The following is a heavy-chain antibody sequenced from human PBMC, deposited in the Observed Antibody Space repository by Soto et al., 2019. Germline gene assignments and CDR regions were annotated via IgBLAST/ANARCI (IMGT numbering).Heavy chain of an antibody. V-gene: IGHV3-48*02. Sequence: GGSLRLSCADSGFTFSRYSMNWVRQAPGKGLEWVSHISGSSSTIYYTDSVKGRFTVSRDNAKNSLYLQMNSLRDEDTAVYFCAKTSLRVYYYGMDVWGQGTTVTVSS. CDR3: AKTSLRVYYYGMDV. CDR1: GFTFSRYS. J-gene: IGHJ6*02. CDR2: ISGSSSTI.